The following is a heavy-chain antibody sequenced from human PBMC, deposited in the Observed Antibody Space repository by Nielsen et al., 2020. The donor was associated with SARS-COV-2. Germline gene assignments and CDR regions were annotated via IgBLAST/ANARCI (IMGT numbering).Heavy chain of an antibody. CDR3: ARLSNFWSGYNDY. CDR1: GFTFSSYW. D-gene: IGHD3-3*01. CDR2: ISGGGDDT. V-gene: IGHV3-23*01. Sequence: GGSLRLSCAASGFTFSSYWMSWVRQAPGKGLEWVSAISGGGDDTFYADSVKGRFTISRDNSKNTLYLQMNGLRADDTAVYYCARLSNFWSGYNDYWGQGTLVIVSS. J-gene: IGHJ4*02.